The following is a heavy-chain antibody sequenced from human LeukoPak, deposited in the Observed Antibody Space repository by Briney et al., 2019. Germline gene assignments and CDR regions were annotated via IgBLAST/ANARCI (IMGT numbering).Heavy chain of an antibody. CDR1: GFTFSSYS. CDR2: ISSSSSTI. V-gene: IGHV3-48*01. J-gene: IGHJ4*02. Sequence: GGSLRLSCAASGFTFSSYSMNWVRQAPGKGLEWVSYISSSSSTIYYADSVKGRFTISRDNAKNSLYLQMNSLRAEDTAVYYCARASRATVTTFFDYWGQGTLVTVSS. D-gene: IGHD4-17*01. CDR3: ARASRATVTTFFDY.